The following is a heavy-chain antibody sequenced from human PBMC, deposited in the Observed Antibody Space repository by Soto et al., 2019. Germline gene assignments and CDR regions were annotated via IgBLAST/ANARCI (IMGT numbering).Heavy chain of an antibody. CDR3: AKDREWAKDGYRIVDVFDI. CDR1: AFTFRSYA. CDR2: MSASGDRT. D-gene: IGHD5-12*01. Sequence: GGSLRLSCAASAFTFRSYAMSWVRQTPGKGLEWVSAMSASGDRTYYADSVRGRFTISRDNSKNTLYLQMDSLRAEDTAVYSCAKDREWAKDGYRIVDVFDIWGQGTMVTVSS. V-gene: IGHV3-23*01. J-gene: IGHJ3*02.